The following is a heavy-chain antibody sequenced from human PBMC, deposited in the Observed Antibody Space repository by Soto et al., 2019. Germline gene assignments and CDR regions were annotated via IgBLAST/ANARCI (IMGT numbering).Heavy chain of an antibody. V-gene: IGHV5-51*01. CDR2: IYPGDSDT. CDR3: ASMRREYGGWFDY. J-gene: IGHJ4*02. Sequence: PGESLKISCKGSGYSFTSYWIGWVRQMPGKGLEWMGIIYPGDSDTRYSPSFQGQVTISADKSISIAYLQWSSLKASDTAMYYCASMRREYGGWFDYWGQGTLVTVSS. CDR1: GYSFTSYW. D-gene: IGHD6-19*01.